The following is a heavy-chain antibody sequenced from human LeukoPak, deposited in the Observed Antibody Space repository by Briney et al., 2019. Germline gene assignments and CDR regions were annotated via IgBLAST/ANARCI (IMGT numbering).Heavy chain of an antibody. CDR1: GFTFSSYA. V-gene: IGHV3-23*01. CDR2: ISGGGGST. Sequence: GGSLRLSFAAPGFTFSSYAMSWVRQAPGKGLEWVSAISGGGGSTYYADSVKGRFTISRDNSKNTLYLQMNSLRAEDTAVYYCAKDASPETYYYDSSGYYYDYFDYWGQGTLVTVSS. D-gene: IGHD3-22*01. J-gene: IGHJ4*02. CDR3: AKDASPETYYYDSSGYYYDYFDY.